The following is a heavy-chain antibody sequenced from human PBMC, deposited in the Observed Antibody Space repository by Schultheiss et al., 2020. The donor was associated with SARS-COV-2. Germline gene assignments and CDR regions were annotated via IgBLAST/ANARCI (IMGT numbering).Heavy chain of an antibody. Sequence: ASVKVSCKASGYTFTSYDINWVRQATGQGLEWMGWMNPNSGGTNYAQKFQGRVTMTTDTSTSTAYMELRSLRSDDTAVYYCARGSRDIVVVTAMPFDYWGQGTLVTVSS. D-gene: IGHD2-21*02. V-gene: IGHV1-8*01. CDR2: MNPNSGGT. CDR1: GYTFTSYD. J-gene: IGHJ4*02. CDR3: ARGSRDIVVVTAMPFDY.